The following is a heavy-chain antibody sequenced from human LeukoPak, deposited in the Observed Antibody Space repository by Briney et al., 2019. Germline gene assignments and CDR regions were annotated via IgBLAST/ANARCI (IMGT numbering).Heavy chain of an antibody. CDR3: ARVPAKDYFYYMDV. CDR2: FYSGGST. V-gene: IGHV3-53*01. Sequence: GASLRLSCAASGFTVSSNYMSWVRQAPGKGLEWVSLFYSGGSTYYADSVKGRFTISRDSSKNTLYLQMNGLRAEDTAVYYCARVPAKDYFYYMDVWGNGTTVTVSS. CDR1: GFTVSSNY. J-gene: IGHJ6*03.